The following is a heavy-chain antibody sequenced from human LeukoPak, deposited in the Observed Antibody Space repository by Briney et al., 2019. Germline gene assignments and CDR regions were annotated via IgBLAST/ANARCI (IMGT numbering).Heavy chain of an antibody. CDR1: GFTLSSYA. D-gene: IGHD5-18*01. CDR2: ISNDGSNK. CDR3: ATRSDTAMAT. Sequence: QPGGSLRLSCAASGFTLSSYAMHWVRQAPGKGLEWVAVISNDGSNKYNADSVKGQFTISRDNSKNTLYLQMNSLRAEDTAVYYCATRSDTAMATWGQGTLVTVSS. J-gene: IGHJ5*02. V-gene: IGHV3-30-3*01.